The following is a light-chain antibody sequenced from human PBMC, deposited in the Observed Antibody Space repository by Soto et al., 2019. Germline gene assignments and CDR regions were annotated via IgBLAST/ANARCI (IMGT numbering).Light chain of an antibody. J-gene: IGLJ1*01. CDR1: SSDVGTYNL. V-gene: IGLV2-23*02. Sequence: QSVLPQPASLTGSPGQSITISCTGASSDVGTYNLVSWYQQHPGKAPKLMIYEVSKRPSGVSNRFSGSKSGNTASLTISGLQAEDEADYYCCSYAGSNTLYVFGTGTKVTVL. CDR3: CSYAGSNTLYV. CDR2: EVS.